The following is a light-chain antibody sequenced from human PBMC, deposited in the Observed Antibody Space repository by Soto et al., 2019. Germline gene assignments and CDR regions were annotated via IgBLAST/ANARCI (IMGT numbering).Light chain of an antibody. CDR1: QSVGSN. CDR3: QQYNTWPT. CDR2: GVS. Sequence: EIVMTQSPATLSVSPGERATLSCRASQSVGSNLAWYQQKPGQAPRLLIYGVSTRAAGIPARFSGSGSGTEFTLTISSLQSEDFAVYYCQQYNTWPTFGHGTKVEIK. V-gene: IGKV3-15*01. J-gene: IGKJ1*01.